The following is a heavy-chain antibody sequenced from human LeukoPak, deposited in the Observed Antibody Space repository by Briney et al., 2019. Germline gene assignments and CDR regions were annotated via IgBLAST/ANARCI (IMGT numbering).Heavy chain of an antibody. CDR2: ISSSSSYI. V-gene: IGHV3-21*01. Sequence: GGSLRLSCAASGFTFSSYSMNWVRQAPGKGLEWVSSISSSSSYIYYADSVKGRFTISRDNAKNSLYLQMNSLRAEDTAVYYCARVAKIQLWLDYWGLGTLVTVSS. J-gene: IGHJ4*02. CDR3: ARVAKIQLWLDY. D-gene: IGHD5-18*01. CDR1: GFTFSSYS.